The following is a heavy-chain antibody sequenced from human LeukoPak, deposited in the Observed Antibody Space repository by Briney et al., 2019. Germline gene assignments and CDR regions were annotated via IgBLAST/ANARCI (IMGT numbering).Heavy chain of an antibody. J-gene: IGHJ4*02. CDR2: VYYTGTT. Sequence: SETLSLTCTVSGDSISSSSYYWGWIRQPPGKGLEWIATVYYTGTTYYNPSLKSRVIISADTSKNQFSLKLSSVTAADTAVYHCVRQAGYFDYWGQGTLVTVSS. CDR3: VRQAGYFDY. V-gene: IGHV4-39*01. CDR1: GDSISSSSYY.